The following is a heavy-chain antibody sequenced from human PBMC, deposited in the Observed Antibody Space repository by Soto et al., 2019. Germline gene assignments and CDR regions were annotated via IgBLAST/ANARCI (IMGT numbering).Heavy chain of an antibody. CDR1: GFTFSSYA. D-gene: IGHD4-17*01. Sequence: GGSLRLSCAASGFTFSSYAMTWVRQTPGKGLEWISAISGNGVSKYYTDSAQGRFTISRDNAENTLFLQMNSLRAEDTDIYYCAKGRYDYEAPLDYWGRGTLVTVSS. CDR2: ISGNGVSK. J-gene: IGHJ4*02. CDR3: AKGRYDYEAPLDY. V-gene: IGHV3-23*01.